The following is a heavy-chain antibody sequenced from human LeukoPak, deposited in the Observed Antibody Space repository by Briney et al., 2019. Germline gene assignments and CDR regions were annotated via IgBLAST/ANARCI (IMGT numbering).Heavy chain of an antibody. CDR3: ETPNSGGYQGLDI. V-gene: IGHV4-39*01. CDR1: GGSISSNKYY. J-gene: IGHJ3*02. CDR2: IYYSGST. D-gene: IGHD1-26*01. Sequence: SETLSLTCTVSGGSISSNKYYWGWICQPPGKGLEWIGSIYYSGSTYYNPTLKSRVTIFVDTSKNQFSLKLSSVTAADTAVYYCETPNSGGYQGLDIWGQGTMVTVSS.